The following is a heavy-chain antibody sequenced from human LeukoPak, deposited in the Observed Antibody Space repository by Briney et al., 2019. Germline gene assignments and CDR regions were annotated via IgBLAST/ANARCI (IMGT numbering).Heavy chain of an antibody. V-gene: IGHV4-39*01. CDR1: GGSISSSSYY. CDR2: IYYSGST. CDR3: ASLSSSWSSSVDYYYYYMDV. Sequence: PSETLSLTCTVSGGSISSSSYYWGWIRQPPGKGLEWIGSIYYSGSTYYNPSLKSRVTISVDTSKNQFSLKLSSVTAADTAVYYCASLSSSWSSSVDYYYYYMDVWGKGTTVTVSS. J-gene: IGHJ6*03. D-gene: IGHD6-13*01.